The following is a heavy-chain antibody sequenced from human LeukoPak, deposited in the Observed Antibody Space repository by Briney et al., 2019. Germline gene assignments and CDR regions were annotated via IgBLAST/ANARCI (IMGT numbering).Heavy chain of an antibody. CDR1: GGSISSYY. J-gene: IGHJ4*02. Sequence: PSETLSLTCTVSGGSISSYYWSWIRQPPGKGLEWIGYIYYSGSTNYNPSLKSRVTISVDTSKNQFSLKLSSVTAADTAVYYCARHRTYYDILTGYRNPDFDYWGQGTLVTVSS. D-gene: IGHD3-9*01. V-gene: IGHV4-59*08. CDR2: IYYSGST. CDR3: ARHRTYYDILTGYRNPDFDY.